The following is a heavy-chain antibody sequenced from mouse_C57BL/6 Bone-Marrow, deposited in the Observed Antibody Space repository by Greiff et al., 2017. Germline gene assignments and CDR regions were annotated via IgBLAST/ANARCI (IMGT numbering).Heavy chain of an antibody. D-gene: IGHD1-1*01. CDR2: ISDGGSYT. CDR3: ASAGSSCWYFDV. J-gene: IGHJ1*03. V-gene: IGHV5-4*01. CDR1: GFTFSSYA. Sequence: EVQLVESGGGLVKPGGSLKLSCAASGFTFSSYAMSWVRQTPEKRLEWVATISDGGSYTYYPDNVKGRFTISRDNAKNKLYLQMSHLKSEDTAMYDCASAGSSCWYFDVWGTGTKVTVSS.